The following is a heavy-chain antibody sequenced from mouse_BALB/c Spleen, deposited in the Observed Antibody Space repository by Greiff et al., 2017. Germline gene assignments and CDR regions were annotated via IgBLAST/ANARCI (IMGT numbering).Heavy chain of an antibody. Sequence: EVKLVESGAELVKPGASVKLSCTASGFNIKDTYMHWVKQRPEQGLEWIGRIDPANGNTKYDPKFQGKATITADTSSNTAYLQLSSLTSEDTAVYYCARSNYDLAYWGQGTLVTVSA. CDR2: IDPANGNT. CDR1: GFNIKDTY. D-gene: IGHD2-4*01. V-gene: IGHV14-3*02. J-gene: IGHJ3*01. CDR3: ARSNYDLAY.